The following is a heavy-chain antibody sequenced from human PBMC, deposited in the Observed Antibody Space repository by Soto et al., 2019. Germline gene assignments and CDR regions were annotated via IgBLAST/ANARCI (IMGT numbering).Heavy chain of an antibody. CDR3: TRRTVSSYSYYYMDV. Sequence: SETLSLTCTVSGGSISRSYWGWIRQPPGQGLEWIGDINYSGSSNYNPSLNGRVTILVDTAQNQFSLRLSSVTAADTAVYYCTRRTVSSYSYYYMDVWGKGTTVTVSS. D-gene: IGHD1-1*01. J-gene: IGHJ6*03. V-gene: IGHV4-59*08. CDR2: INYSGSS. CDR1: GGSISRSY.